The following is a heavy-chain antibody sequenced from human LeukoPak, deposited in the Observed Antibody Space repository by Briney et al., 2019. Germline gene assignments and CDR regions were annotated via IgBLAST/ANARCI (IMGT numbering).Heavy chain of an antibody. CDR3: ARTSSIAVAEDAFDI. J-gene: IGHJ3*02. V-gene: IGHV3-21*01. Sequence: PGGSLRLSCAASGFTLSGYEMNWVRQAPGKGLEWVSSISSSSSYIYYADSVKGRFTISRDNAKNSLYLQMNSLRAEDTAVYYCARTSSIAVAEDAFDIWGQGTMVTVSS. CDR1: GFTLSGYE. CDR2: ISSSSSYI. D-gene: IGHD6-19*01.